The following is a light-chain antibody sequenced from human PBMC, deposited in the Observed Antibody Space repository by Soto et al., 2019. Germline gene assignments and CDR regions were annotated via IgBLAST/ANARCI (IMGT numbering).Light chain of an antibody. CDR1: SSNIGAGYD. CDR2: GIS. CDR3: QSYDSSLSGSKVV. V-gene: IGLV1-40*01. Sequence: QSVLTQPPSVSGAPGQRVTISCTGSSSNIGAGYDVHWYQQHPGTAPKLLIYGISNRPSGVPDRFSGSKSGTSASLAITGLQAEDEADDECQSYDSSLSGSKVVFGGGTKLTVL. J-gene: IGLJ2*01.